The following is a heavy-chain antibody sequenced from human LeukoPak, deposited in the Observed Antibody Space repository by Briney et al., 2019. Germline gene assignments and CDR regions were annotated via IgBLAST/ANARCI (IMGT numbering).Heavy chain of an antibody. Sequence: SETLSLTCTVSGGSISSGGYYWSWIRQHRGTGLEWIAYIYYNGGTYYNPSLKSRVTISIDTSKNQFSLKLSSVTAADTAVYFCARATSPGYYFDYWGQGTLVTVSS. CDR1: GGSISSGGYY. J-gene: IGHJ4*02. D-gene: IGHD7-27*01. CDR3: ARATSPGYYFDY. CDR2: IYYNGGT. V-gene: IGHV4-31*03.